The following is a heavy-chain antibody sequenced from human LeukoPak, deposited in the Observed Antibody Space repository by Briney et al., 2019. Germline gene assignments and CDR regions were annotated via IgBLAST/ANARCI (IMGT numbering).Heavy chain of an antibody. D-gene: IGHD2-2*01. V-gene: IGHV3-9*01. Sequence: GGSLRLSCAASGFTFSSYAMSWVRQAPGKGLEWVSGISWNSGSIGYADSVKGRFTISRDNAKNSLYLQMNSLRAEDTALYYCAKGSGYCSSTSCYEFDYWGQGTLVTVSS. J-gene: IGHJ4*02. CDR2: ISWNSGSI. CDR3: AKGSGYCSSTSCYEFDY. CDR1: GFTFSSYA.